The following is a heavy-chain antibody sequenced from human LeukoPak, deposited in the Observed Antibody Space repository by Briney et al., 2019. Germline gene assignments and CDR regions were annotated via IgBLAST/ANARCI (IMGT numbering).Heavy chain of an antibody. J-gene: IGHJ4*02. Sequence: PSQTLSLTCDVSGGSFSGHYWSWIRQSPGKGLEWIGEIDHSGNTNYNPSLKRRVTISIDTSKTQFSLRLSSVTAADTAMYYCARDFFSSGYYSSLGYWGQGTLVTVSS. CDR1: GGSFSGHY. V-gene: IGHV4-34*01. CDR3: ARDFFSSGYYSSLGY. CDR2: IDHSGNT. D-gene: IGHD3-22*01.